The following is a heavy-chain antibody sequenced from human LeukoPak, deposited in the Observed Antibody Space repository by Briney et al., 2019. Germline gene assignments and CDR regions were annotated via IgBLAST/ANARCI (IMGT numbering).Heavy chain of an antibody. CDR2: IYHSGST. J-gene: IGHJ5*02. CDR3: ARAGTTQRTNKRRYNWFDP. CDR1: GYSISSGYY. V-gene: IGHV4-38-2*01. D-gene: IGHD2/OR15-2a*01. Sequence: PSETLSLTCAVSGYSISSGYYWGWIRQPPGKGLEWIGSIYHSGSTYYNPSLKSRVTISVDTSKNQFSLKLSSVTAADTAVYYCARAGTTQRTNKRRYNWFDPWGQGTLVTVSS.